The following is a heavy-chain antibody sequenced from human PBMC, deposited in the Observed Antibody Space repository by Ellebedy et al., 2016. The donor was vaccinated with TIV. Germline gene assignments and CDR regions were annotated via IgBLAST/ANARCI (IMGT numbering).Heavy chain of an antibody. Sequence: GGSLRLSCAASGFTFSSYGMHWVRQAPGKGLEWVAVIWYDGSNKYYADSVKGRFTISRDNSKNTLYLQMNSLRAEDTAVYYCARDPALEAHYYDSSGYYSPLYYFDYWGQGTLVTVSS. CDR2: IWYDGSNK. V-gene: IGHV3-33*01. CDR1: GFTFSSYG. CDR3: ARDPALEAHYYDSSGYYSPLYYFDY. D-gene: IGHD3-22*01. J-gene: IGHJ4*02.